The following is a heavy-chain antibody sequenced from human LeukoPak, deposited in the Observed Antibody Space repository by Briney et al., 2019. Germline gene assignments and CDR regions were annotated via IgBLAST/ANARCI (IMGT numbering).Heavy chain of an antibody. CDR1: GFTFSSYS. CDR3: AAAVAAAPGAY. D-gene: IGHD6-13*01. Sequence: GGSLRLSCAASGFTFSSYSMNWVRQAPGKGLEWVSSISSSNYIYYADSVKGRLTISRDNAKNSLYLQMNSLRAEDTAVYYCAAAVAAAPGAYWGQGTLVTVSS. V-gene: IGHV3-21*01. CDR2: ISSSNYI. J-gene: IGHJ4*02.